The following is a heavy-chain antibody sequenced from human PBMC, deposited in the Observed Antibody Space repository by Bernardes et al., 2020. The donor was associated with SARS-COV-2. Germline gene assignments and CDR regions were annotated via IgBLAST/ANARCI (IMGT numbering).Heavy chain of an antibody. Sequence: GASLKISCKGSGYSFTSYWIGWVRQMPGKGLEWMGIIYPGDSDTRYSPSFQGQVTISADKSISTAYLQWSSLKASDTAMYYCARQVPEGEHTAMVGLYYYYYMDVWGKGTTVTVSS. D-gene: IGHD5-18*01. V-gene: IGHV5-51*01. CDR3: ARQVPEGEHTAMVGLYYYYYMDV. CDR2: IYPGDSDT. CDR1: GYSFTSYW. J-gene: IGHJ6*03.